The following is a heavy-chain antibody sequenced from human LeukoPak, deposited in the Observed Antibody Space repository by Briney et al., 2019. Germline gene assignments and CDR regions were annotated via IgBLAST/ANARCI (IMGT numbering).Heavy chain of an antibody. D-gene: IGHD1-1*01. CDR1: GFTFNTYW. Sequence: PGGSLRLSCAASGFTFNTYWMHWVRQSPGKGLVWASRINSDGSSTTYADSVKGRFTISRDNAKNTVYLQMNSLRDEDTAVYYCTKGGTVGFDSWGQGTVVTVSS. CDR2: INSDGSST. J-gene: IGHJ4*02. CDR3: TKGGTVGFDS. V-gene: IGHV3-74*01.